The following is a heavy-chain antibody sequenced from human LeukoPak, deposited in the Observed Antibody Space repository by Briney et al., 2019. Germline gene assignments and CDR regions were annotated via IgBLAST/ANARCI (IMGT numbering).Heavy chain of an antibody. D-gene: IGHD5-12*01. Sequence: SETLSLTCTVSGYSISSGYYWGWIRQPPGKGLEWIGSIYHSGSTYYNPSLKSRVTISVDTSENQFSLKLSSVTAADTAVYYCARSVRGYSGYDYNYWGQGTLVTVSS. J-gene: IGHJ4*02. CDR3: ARSVRGYSGYDYNY. CDR2: IYHSGST. CDR1: GYSISSGYY. V-gene: IGHV4-38-2*02.